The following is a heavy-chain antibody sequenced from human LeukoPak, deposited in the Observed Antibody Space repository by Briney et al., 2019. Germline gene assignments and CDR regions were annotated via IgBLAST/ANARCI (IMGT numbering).Heavy chain of an antibody. J-gene: IGHJ4*02. CDR2: VSYGGSNK. D-gene: IGHD1-1*01. CDR1: GFTFESYT. Sequence: PGTSLRLSCAASGFTFESYTIHWVRQAPGKGPEWVVLVSYGGSNKYCIDSVKGRFTISRDNSKNTLYLQMNSLRPEDTAVYYCARDRSGPGYHFDYWGQGTLVTVSS. V-gene: IGHV3-30-3*01. CDR3: ARDRSGPGYHFDY.